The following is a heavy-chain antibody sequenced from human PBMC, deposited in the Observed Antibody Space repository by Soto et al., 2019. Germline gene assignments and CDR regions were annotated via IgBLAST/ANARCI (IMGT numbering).Heavy chain of an antibody. D-gene: IGHD2-21*01. CDR1: GFTFSDHY. Sequence: EVQLVESGGGLVQPGGSLRLSCAASGFTFSDHYMDWVRQAPGKGLEWVGRTRNKANSYTTEYAASVKGRFTISRDDSKNSLYLQMNSLKTGDTAVYYCARGKYCGGDCYSSPETNAFDIWGQGTMVTVSS. CDR3: ARGKYCGGDCYSSPETNAFDI. J-gene: IGHJ3*02. V-gene: IGHV3-72*01. CDR2: TRNKANSYTT.